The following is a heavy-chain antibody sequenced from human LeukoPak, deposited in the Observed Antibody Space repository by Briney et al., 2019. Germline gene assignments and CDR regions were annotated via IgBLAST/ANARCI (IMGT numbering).Heavy chain of an antibody. CDR1: GGFFRGYY. CDR3: ARAGWLRTKGYFDY. V-gene: IGHV4-34*01. J-gene: IGHJ4*02. Sequence: PSENPSPPRAVFGGFFRGYYLGWIRQPPRKGVGLNGEINHSGSTNYNPSLKSRVTISVDTSKNQFSLKLSSVTAADTAVYYCARAGWLRTKGYFDYWGQGTLVTVSS. CDR2: INHSGST. D-gene: IGHD5-12*01.